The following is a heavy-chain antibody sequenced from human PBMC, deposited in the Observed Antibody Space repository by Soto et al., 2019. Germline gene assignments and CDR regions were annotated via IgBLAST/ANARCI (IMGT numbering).Heavy chain of an antibody. CDR2: IIPILGIA. CDR3: AREEYYYGSGAFFDY. J-gene: IGHJ4*02. V-gene: IGHV1-69*08. Sequence: QVQLVQSGAEVKKPGSSVKVSCKASGGTFSSYTISWVRQAPGQGLEWMGRIIPILGIANYAQTFQGRGTITEDKSTSTGYMELSCLRSEDTAVYYCAREEYYYGSGAFFDYWGQGNLGTVPS. CDR1: GGTFSSYT. D-gene: IGHD3-10*01.